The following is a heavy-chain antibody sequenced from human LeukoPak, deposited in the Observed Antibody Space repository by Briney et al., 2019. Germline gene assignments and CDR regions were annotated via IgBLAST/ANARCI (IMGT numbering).Heavy chain of an antibody. Sequence: HPGGSLRLSCAASGFTFSSYGMHWVRQAPGKGLEWVAVISYDGSNKYYADSVKGRFTISRDNSKNTLYLQMNSLRAEDTAVYDCAKERGSYSYVYIFDYSGQGTLVTVCS. CDR2: ISYDGSNK. V-gene: IGHV3-30*18. D-gene: IGHD5-18*01. CDR1: GFTFSSYG. CDR3: AKERGSYSYVYIFDY. J-gene: IGHJ4*02.